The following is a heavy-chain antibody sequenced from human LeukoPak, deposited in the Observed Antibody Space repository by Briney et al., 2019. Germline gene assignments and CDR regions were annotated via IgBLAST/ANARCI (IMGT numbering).Heavy chain of an antibody. J-gene: IGHJ4*02. D-gene: IGHD6-19*01. V-gene: IGHV4-59*01. Sequence: SETLSLTCTVSDGSISINYWTCIRQPPGKGRECMGHIYFRGSTNYNPSLKSRVTISGDTSKNQVSLQLTSVTAADTAVYYCASGLGWFLDWGQGTLVTASS. CDR2: IYFRGST. CDR1: DGSISINY. CDR3: ASGLGWFLD.